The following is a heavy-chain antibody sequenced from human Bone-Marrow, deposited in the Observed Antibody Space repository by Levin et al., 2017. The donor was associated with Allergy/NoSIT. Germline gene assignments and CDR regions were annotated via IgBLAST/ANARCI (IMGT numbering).Heavy chain of an antibody. CDR1: GFTFSSYD. J-gene: IGHJ4*02. V-gene: IGHV3-13*04. Sequence: ETLSLTCAASGFTFSSYDMHWVRQATGRGLEWVSAIGTAADSYYSGSVKGRFTVSRDNAKNSFYLQMNSLRPGDTAVYYCVRVALPRYGTSTSCSDSGYYFDYWGQGTLVTVSS. D-gene: IGHD2-2*01. CDR2: IGTAADS. CDR3: VRVALPRYGTSTSCSDSGYYFDY.